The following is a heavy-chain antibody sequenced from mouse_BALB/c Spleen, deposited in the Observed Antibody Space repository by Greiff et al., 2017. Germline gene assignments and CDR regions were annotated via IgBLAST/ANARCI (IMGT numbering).Heavy chain of an antibody. Sequence: DVKLVESGGGLVQPGGSLKLSCAASGFTFSSYTMSWVRQTPEKRLEWVAYISNGGGSTYYPDTVKGRFTISRDNAKNTLYLQMSSLKSEDTAMYYCGGNYGGYAMDYWGQGTSVTVSS. CDR3: GGNYGGYAMDY. CDR2: ISNGGGST. V-gene: IGHV5-12-2*01. J-gene: IGHJ4*01. CDR1: GFTFSSYT. D-gene: IGHD2-1*01.